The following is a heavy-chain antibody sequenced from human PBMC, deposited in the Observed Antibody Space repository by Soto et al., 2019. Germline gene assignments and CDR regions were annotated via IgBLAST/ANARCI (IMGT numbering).Heavy chain of an antibody. D-gene: IGHD6-13*01. V-gene: IGHV4-4*07. CDR1: GDSISSYY. CDR2: IYTSGRT. J-gene: IGHJ6*02. Sequence: QVQLQESGPGLVKPSETLSLTCTVSGDSISSYYWSWIRQPAGKGLEWIGRIYTSGRTNYNPSLQSRVTMSVDTSKNQFSMKLSSVTSADTAVDYGAGGWLSSTYYDGFDVWGQGTTVTVSS. CDR3: AGGWLSSTYYDGFDV.